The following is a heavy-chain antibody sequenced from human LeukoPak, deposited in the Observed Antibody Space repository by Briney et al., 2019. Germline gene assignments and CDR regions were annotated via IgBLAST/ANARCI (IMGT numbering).Heavy chain of an antibody. CDR2: ISAYNGNT. V-gene: IGHV1-18*01. D-gene: IGHD3-16*01. CDR3: ARDPRISLFIVLGVRLDA. CDR1: GYTFTSYG. Sequence: ASVKVSCKASGYTFTSYGISWVRQAPGQGLEWMGWISAYNGNTNYAQKLQGRVTMTTDTSTSTAYMELRSLRSDDTAVYYCARDPRISLFIVLGVRLDAWGQGTQVTVSS. J-gene: IGHJ5*02.